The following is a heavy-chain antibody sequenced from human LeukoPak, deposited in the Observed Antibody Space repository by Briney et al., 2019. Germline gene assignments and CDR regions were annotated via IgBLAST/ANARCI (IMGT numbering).Heavy chain of an antibody. V-gene: IGHV1-8*01. CDR3: AIGMTINYGDYTNWFDP. CDR1: GYTFTSYD. Sequence: ASVKVSCKASGYTFTSYDINWVRQATGQGLEWMGWMNPISGNTGYAQKFQGRVTMTRNTSISTAYMELSSLRSEDTAVYYCAIGMTINYGDYTNWFDPWGQGTLVTVSS. D-gene: IGHD4-17*01. CDR2: MNPISGNT. J-gene: IGHJ5*02.